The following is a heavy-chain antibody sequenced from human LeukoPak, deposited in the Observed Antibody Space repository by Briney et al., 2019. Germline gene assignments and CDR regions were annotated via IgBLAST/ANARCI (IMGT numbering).Heavy chain of an antibody. CDR3: ARLGYYYDSSGYLFDP. V-gene: IGHV5-51*01. J-gene: IGHJ5*02. D-gene: IGHD3-22*01. Sequence: GESLKISCKGSGYSFTSYWIGWVRQVPGKGLEWMGIIYPGDSDTRYSPSFQGQVTISADKSISTAYLQWSSLKASDTAMYYCARLGYYYDSSGYLFDPWGQGTLVTVSS. CDR2: IYPGDSDT. CDR1: GYSFTSYW.